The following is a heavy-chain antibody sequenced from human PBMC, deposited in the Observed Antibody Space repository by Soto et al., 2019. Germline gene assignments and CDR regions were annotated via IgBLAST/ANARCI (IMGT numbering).Heavy chain of an antibody. V-gene: IGHV3-23*01. CDR2: IHGGGGSA. D-gene: IGHD3-10*01. Sequence: EVQLLESGGDLVQPGRSLRLSCAASGFTFSGYAMSWVRQAPGKGLEWVSVIHGGGGSAYYADSVKGRFTISRDNSKNTMYLQKSSLRGDDTAVYYCSTNRGRVSTSWYFDYWGQGTLVTVSS. CDR1: GFTFSGYA. CDR3: STNRGRVSTSWYFDY. J-gene: IGHJ4*02.